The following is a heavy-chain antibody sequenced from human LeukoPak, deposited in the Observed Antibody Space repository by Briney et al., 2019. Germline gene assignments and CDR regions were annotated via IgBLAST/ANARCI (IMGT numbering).Heavy chain of an antibody. CDR2: MSSSSSYI. D-gene: IGHD3-9*01. J-gene: IGHJ4*02. Sequence: GSLILSCAASGFTFSSYSMNWVRQAPGKGLEWVSSMSSSSSYIYYADSVKGRFTISRDNAKNSLYLQMNSLRAEDTAVYYCARDKDDILTGYYTLTYWGQGTLVIVSS. CDR1: GFTFSSYS. V-gene: IGHV3-21*01. CDR3: ARDKDDILTGYYTLTY.